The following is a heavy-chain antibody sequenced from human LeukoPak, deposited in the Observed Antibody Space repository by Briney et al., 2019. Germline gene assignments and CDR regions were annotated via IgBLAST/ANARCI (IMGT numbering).Heavy chain of an antibody. D-gene: IGHD1-26*01. J-gene: IGHJ6*03. CDR2: ISGSGVTT. V-gene: IGHV3-23*01. Sequence: RTGGSLRLSCAASGFTFSNYGMSWVRQAPGKGLEWVSAISGSGVTTYYADSVKGRFTISRDNARNSLYLQMNSLRVEDTAVYYCARDPYSGTYGNTYYYYMDVWGKGTTVTISS. CDR3: ARDPYSGTYGNTYYYYMDV. CDR1: GFTFSNYG.